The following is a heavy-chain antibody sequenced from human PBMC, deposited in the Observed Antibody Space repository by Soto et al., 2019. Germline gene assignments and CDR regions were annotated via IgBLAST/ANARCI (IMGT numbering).Heavy chain of an antibody. J-gene: IGHJ4*02. CDR2: ISYDGSNK. CDR3: ARFKGCSGGSCYSYFDY. V-gene: IGHV3-30-3*01. Sequence: QVQLVESGGGVVQPGRSLRLSCAASEFAFSSYAMHWVRQAPGKGLEWVAVISYDGSNKYYADSVKGRFTISRDNSKNTLYLQMNSLRAEDTAVYYCARFKGCSGGSCYSYFDYWGQGTLVTVSS. D-gene: IGHD2-15*01. CDR1: EFAFSSYA.